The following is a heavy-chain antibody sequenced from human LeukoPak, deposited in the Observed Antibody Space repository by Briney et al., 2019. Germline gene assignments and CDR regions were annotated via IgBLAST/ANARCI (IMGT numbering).Heavy chain of an antibody. V-gene: IGHV1-2*04. CDR2: INPNSGGT. D-gene: IGHD6-6*01. CDR3: ARGGSSWPKDAFDI. CDR1: GYTFTGYY. Sequence: ASVKVSCKASGYTFTGYYMHWVRQAPGQGLEWMGWINPNSGGTNYAQKFQGWVTMTRDTSISTAYMELSRLRSDDTAVYYCARGGSSWPKDAFDIWGQGTMVTVSS. J-gene: IGHJ3*02.